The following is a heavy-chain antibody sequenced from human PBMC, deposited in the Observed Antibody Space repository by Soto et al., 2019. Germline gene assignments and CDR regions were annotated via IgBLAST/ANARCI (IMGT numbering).Heavy chain of an antibody. V-gene: IGHV3-53*04. CDR3: LTINSYGPPGSGYYYGMDV. Sequence: GGSLRLSCAASGFTVSSNYMSWVRQAPGKGLEWVSVIYSGGSTYYADSVKGRFTISRHNSKNTLYLQMNSLRAEDTAVYYCLTINSYGPPGSGYYYGMDVWGQGTTVTVSS. CDR2: IYSGGST. CDR1: GFTVSSNY. D-gene: IGHD5-18*01. J-gene: IGHJ6*02.